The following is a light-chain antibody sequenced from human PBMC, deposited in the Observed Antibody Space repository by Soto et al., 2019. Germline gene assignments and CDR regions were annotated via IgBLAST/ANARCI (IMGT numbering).Light chain of an antibody. CDR1: QSVGTW. CDR3: QHYRRNTWS. CDR2: GAS. Sequence: DIHITHSPSTLSAAVGGRVTITCRASQSVGTWVAWYQQKPGKATKLLIYGASNLESGVPSRFSGSGSGTEFTLTITTLQPDDFATYFCQHYRRNTWSFGPGTKVDI. J-gene: IGKJ1*01. V-gene: IGKV1-5*01.